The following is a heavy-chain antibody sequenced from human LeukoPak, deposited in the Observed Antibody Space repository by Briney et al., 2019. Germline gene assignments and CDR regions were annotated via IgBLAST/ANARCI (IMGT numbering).Heavy chain of an antibody. D-gene: IGHD2-2*02. Sequence: ASVKVSCKASGYTFTSYYMHWVRQAPGQGLEWMGIINPSGGSTSYAQKFQGRVTMTRDMSTSTVYMELSSLRSEDTAVYYCARDPVVVPAAIHLRANWFDPWGQGTLVTVSS. V-gene: IGHV1-46*01. J-gene: IGHJ5*02. CDR3: ARDPVVVPAAIHLRANWFDP. CDR2: INPSGGST. CDR1: GYTFTSYY.